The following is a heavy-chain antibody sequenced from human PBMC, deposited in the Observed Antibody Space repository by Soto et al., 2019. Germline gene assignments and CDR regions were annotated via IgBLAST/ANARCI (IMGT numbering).Heavy chain of an antibody. V-gene: IGHV4-59*01. CDR2: ISYSGST. CDR1: GGSISSYY. Sequence: QVQLQESGPGLVKPSETLSLTCTVSGGSISSYYWSWIRQPPGKGLEWIGYISYSGSTNYNPSLKSRVTLSVDTSKNQFSLKLSSVPAADTAVYYCASSSPHYDFWSGYSFWDAFDIWGQGTMVTVSS. CDR3: ASSSPHYDFWSGYSFWDAFDI. J-gene: IGHJ3*02. D-gene: IGHD3-3*01.